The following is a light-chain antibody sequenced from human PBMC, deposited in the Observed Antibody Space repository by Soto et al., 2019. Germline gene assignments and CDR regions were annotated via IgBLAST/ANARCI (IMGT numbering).Light chain of an antibody. V-gene: IGLV2-14*03. J-gene: IGLJ1*01. Sequence: QSVLTQPASVSGSPGQSITLSCTGTSSDVGGYNHVSWYHHHPGKAPKLLIYDDSHRPSGVSNRFSGSKSGNTASLTISGLQAEDEDDYYCSSYKSNSHYVFGTGTKVTVL. CDR2: DDS. CDR1: SSDVGGYNH. CDR3: SSYKSNSHYV.